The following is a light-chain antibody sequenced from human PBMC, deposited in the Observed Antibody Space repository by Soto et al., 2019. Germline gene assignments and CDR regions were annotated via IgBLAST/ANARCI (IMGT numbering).Light chain of an antibody. CDR1: SGSTASKD. CDR3: QSYDDNNVI. J-gene: IGLJ2*01. V-gene: IGLV6-57*01. Sequence: NFMLTQPHSVSESPGKTVTISCTRSSGSTASKDVQWSQQRPGRSPITVIYENNQRPSGVPDRFSGSIDSSSNSASLTISGLKTEDEAEYYCQSYDDNNVIFGGGTKLTVL. CDR2: ENN.